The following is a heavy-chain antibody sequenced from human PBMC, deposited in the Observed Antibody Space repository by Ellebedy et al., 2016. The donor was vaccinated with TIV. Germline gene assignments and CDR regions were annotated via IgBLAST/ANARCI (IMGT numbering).Heavy chain of an antibody. CDR1: GFTFSSHW. J-gene: IGHJ4*02. D-gene: IGHD5-24*01. V-gene: IGHV3-74*01. CDR3: AREGFVEMATDLFDY. CDR2: IKSDGRSR. Sequence: GESLKISCAASGFTFSSHWMHWVRQAPGKGLVWVSRIKSDGRSRSYAESVKGRFTISRDNAKNTLYLQMNSLRGEDTAVYYCAREGFVEMATDLFDYWGPGTLVTVSS.